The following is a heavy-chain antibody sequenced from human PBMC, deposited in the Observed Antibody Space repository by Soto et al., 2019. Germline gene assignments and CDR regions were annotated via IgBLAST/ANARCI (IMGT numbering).Heavy chain of an antibody. CDR1: GFTFSSYA. V-gene: IGHV3-64D*06. CDR2: ISSNGGST. J-gene: IGHJ4*02. CDR3: VKDRLRGAPYYFDY. Sequence: GWSRRLSCSASGFTFSSYAMHWVRQAPGKGLEYVSAISSNGGSTYYADSVKGRFTISRDNSKNTLYLQMSSLRAEDTAVYYCVKDRLRGAPYYFDYWGQGTLVTASS. D-gene: IGHD3-10*01.